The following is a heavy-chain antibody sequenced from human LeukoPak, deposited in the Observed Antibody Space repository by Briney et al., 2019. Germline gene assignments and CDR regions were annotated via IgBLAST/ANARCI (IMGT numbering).Heavy chain of an antibody. CDR2: SSAYNGNT. V-gene: IGHV1-18*04. J-gene: IGHJ4*02. CDR3: ARVASLLWFGELSSYFDY. Sequence: GAAVTVSCKGSGYTFTSYVISWVRQAPGQGLEWMAWSSAYNGNTKYAQKLQGRVNMTTDTSTSTDYMELRSLRSDDTAVYYCARVASLLWFGELSSYFDYWGQGTLVTVSS. CDR1: GYTFTSYV. D-gene: IGHD3-10*01.